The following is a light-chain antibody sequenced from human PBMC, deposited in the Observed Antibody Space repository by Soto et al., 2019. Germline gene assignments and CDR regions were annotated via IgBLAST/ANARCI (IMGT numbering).Light chain of an antibody. CDR3: QQSSSTPPWT. CDR1: ESASKF. J-gene: IGKJ1*01. CDR2: GAS. Sequence: DIHLTQSPSSLSASVGDRVNITCRAGESASKFLQCYQQKPGKPPKLLIYGASNLHRGVPSRFSGSGSGTDFTLTIAGLQLEDFATYFCQQSSSTPPWTFGQGNNVEIK. V-gene: IGKV1-39*01.